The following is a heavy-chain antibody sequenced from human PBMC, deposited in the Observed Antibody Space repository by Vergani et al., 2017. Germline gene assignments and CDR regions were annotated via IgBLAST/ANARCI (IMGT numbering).Heavy chain of an antibody. D-gene: IGHD6-19*01. CDR3: AKVGRSEVAGTFGAFDI. Sequence: VQLVESGGGLVKPGGSLRLSCAASGFTFTNFAMTWVRQAPGEGLEWVSGISGSGGFTYYADSVKGRFTISRDNSKNTLFLHMNSLRPEDTAVYYCAKVGRSEVAGTFGAFDIWGQGTMVTVSS. CDR1: GFTFTNFA. CDR2: ISGSGGFT. J-gene: IGHJ3*02. V-gene: IGHV3-23*04.